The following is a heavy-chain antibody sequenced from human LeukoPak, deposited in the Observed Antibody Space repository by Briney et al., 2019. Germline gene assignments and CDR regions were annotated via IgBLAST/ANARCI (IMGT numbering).Heavy chain of an antibody. Sequence: PGGSLRLTCAASGFTFSNYWMSWVRQAPGQGLEWVANIKQDESEKFYVDSVKGRFTISRDNAKNSLYLQMNSLRAEDTAVYYCARDPSGSDFDYWGQGTLVTVSS. CDR2: IKQDESEK. D-gene: IGHD5-12*01. J-gene: IGHJ4*02. CDR1: GFTFSNYW. CDR3: ARDPSGSDFDY. V-gene: IGHV3-7*01.